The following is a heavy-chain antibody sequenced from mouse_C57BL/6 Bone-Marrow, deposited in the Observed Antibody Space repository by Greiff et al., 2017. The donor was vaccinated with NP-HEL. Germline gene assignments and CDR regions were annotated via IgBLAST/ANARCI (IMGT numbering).Heavy chain of an antibody. CDR1: GFTFSDYG. CDR2: ISSGSSTI. CDR3: ARDGNYYYFDY. J-gene: IGHJ2*01. D-gene: IGHD2-1*01. Sequence: EVKVVESGGGLVKPGGSLKLSCAASGFTFSDYGMHWVRQAPEKGLEWVAYISSGSSTIYYADTVKGRFTISRDNAKNTLFLQMTSLRSEDTAMYYCARDGNYYYFDYWGQGTTLTVSS. V-gene: IGHV5-17*01.